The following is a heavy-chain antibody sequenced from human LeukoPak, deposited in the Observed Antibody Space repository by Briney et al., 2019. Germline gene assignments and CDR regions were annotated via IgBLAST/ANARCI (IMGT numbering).Heavy chain of an antibody. CDR3: ARARRLGLDYYYGMDV. CDR2: ISGSGSTI. CDR1: GFTFSDYY. J-gene: IGHJ6*02. V-gene: IGHV3-11*01. D-gene: IGHD5/OR15-5a*01. Sequence: GGSLRLSCAASGFTFSDYYMSWIRQAPGKGLEWVSYISGSGSTIYYADSVKGRFTISRDNAKNSLYLQMNSLRAEDTAVYYCARARRLGLDYYYGMDVWGQGTTVTVSS.